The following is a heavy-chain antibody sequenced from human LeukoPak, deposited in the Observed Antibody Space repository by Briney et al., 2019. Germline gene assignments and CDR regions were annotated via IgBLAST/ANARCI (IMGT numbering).Heavy chain of an antibody. Sequence: ASVKVSCKASGYTFTSYDINWVRQATGQGLEWMGWMNPNSGNTGYAQKFQGRVTMTRNTSISTAYMELSSLRSEDTAVYYCARSDILTGLYILQGVFSVISDYWGQGTLVTVSS. D-gene: IGHD3-9*01. J-gene: IGHJ4*02. CDR3: ARSDILTGLYILQGVFSVISDY. V-gene: IGHV1-8*01. CDR2: MNPNSGNT. CDR1: GYTFTSYD.